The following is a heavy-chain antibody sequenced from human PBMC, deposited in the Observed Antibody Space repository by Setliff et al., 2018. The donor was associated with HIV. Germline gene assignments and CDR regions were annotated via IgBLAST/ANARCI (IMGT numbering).Heavy chain of an antibody. CDR3: ARGIAALTASFDY. D-gene: IGHD2-21*02. V-gene: IGHV5-51*01. J-gene: IGHJ4*02. CDR1: GYSFTSYW. Sequence: PGESLKISCKGSGYSFTSYWIAWVRQKPGKGLEWMGIIFPGDSKMHYSPSFQGRVTLSADKSISTAYLQWSSLQTSDSGMYYCARGIAALTASFDYWGQGSLGTVSS. CDR2: IFPGDSKM.